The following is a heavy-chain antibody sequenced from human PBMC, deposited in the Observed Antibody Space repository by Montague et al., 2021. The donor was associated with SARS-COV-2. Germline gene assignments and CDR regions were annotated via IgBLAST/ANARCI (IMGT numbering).Heavy chain of an antibody. CDR1: GDSVSSNSAA. Sequence: CAISGDSVSSNSAAWNWIRQSPSRGLEWLGRTYYRSKWYNDYAVSVKSRITINPDTSKNQFSLQLNSVTPEDTAVYYCARVWFGELLSYYGMDVWGQGTTVTVSS. V-gene: IGHV6-1*01. J-gene: IGHJ6*02. CDR2: TYYRSKWYN. D-gene: IGHD3-10*01. CDR3: ARVWFGELLSYYGMDV.